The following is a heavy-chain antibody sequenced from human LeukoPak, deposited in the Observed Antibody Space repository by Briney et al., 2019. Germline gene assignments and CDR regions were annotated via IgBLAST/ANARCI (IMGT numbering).Heavy chain of an antibody. CDR1: GFTFSSYA. J-gene: IGHJ4*02. CDR3: AKAASYDFWSGYPNFDY. CDR2: ISGSGGST. V-gene: IGHV3-23*01. D-gene: IGHD3-3*01. Sequence: GGSLRLSCAASGFTFSSYAMSWVRQAPGKGLEWVSAISGSGGSTYYADSVKGRFTISRDNSKNTLYLQMNSLRAEDTAVYYCAKAASYDFWSGYPNFDYWGQVTLVTVSS.